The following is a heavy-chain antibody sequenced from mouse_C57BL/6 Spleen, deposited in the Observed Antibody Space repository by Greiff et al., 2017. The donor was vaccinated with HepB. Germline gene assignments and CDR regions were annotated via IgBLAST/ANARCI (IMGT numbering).Heavy chain of an antibody. D-gene: IGHD1-1*01. CDR2: IDPSDSYT. CDR1: GYTFTSYW. J-gene: IGHJ4*01. Sequence: QVQLQQPGAELVRPGTSVKLSCKASGYTFTSYWMHWVKQRPGQGLEWIGVIDPSDSYTNYNQKFKGKATLTVDTSSSTAYMQLSSLTSEDSAVYYCARKIYGSSYVGYAMDYWGQGTSVTVSS. V-gene: IGHV1-59*01. CDR3: ARKIYGSSYVGYAMDY.